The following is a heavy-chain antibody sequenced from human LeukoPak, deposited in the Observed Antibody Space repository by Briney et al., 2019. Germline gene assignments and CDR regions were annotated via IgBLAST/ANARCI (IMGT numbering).Heavy chain of an antibody. CDR1: GFTFSSYG. D-gene: IGHD6-13*01. CDR3: ARTLGAAAGTDAFDY. Sequence: GRSLRLSCAASGFTFSSYGMHWVRQAPGKGLEGVAVIWYDGSNKYYADSVKGRFTISRDNSKNTLYLQMNSLRAEDTAVYYCARTLGAAAGTDAFDYWGQGTLVTVSS. CDR2: IWYDGSNK. V-gene: IGHV3-33*01. J-gene: IGHJ4*02.